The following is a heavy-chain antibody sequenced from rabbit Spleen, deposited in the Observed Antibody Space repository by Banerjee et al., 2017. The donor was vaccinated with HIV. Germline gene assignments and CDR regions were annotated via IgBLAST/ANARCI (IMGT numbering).Heavy chain of an antibody. CDR1: GFDFSAYTF. CDR2: IDSGSRDFA. D-gene: IGHD8-1*01. J-gene: IGHJ6*01. Sequence: LVEYGGDVVQPGASLTLTCTASGFDFSAYTFMCWVRQAPGKGLEWIACIDSGSRDFAYYASWAKGRFTISKTSSPTVTLQMTSLTVADTATYFCARDTGTSFSTYGMDLWGPGHPRHRL. V-gene: IGHV1S40*01. CDR3: ARDTGTSFSTYGMDL.